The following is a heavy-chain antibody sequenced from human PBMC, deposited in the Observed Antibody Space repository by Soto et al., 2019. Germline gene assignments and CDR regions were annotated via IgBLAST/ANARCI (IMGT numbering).Heavy chain of an antibody. D-gene: IGHD3-3*01. Sequence: SETLSLTCTVSCGSVSSGSYYWSWIRQPPGKGLEWIGYIYYSGSTNYNPSLKSRVTISVDTSKNQFSLKLSSVTAADTAVYYCARSPRNFWSGYRNSYYFDYWGQGTLVTVSS. V-gene: IGHV4-61*01. CDR3: ARSPRNFWSGYRNSYYFDY. CDR2: IYYSGST. J-gene: IGHJ4*02. CDR1: CGSVSSGSYY.